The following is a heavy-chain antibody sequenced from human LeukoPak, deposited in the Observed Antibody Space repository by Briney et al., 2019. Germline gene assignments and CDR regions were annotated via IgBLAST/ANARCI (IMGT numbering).Heavy chain of an antibody. D-gene: IGHD3-22*01. V-gene: IGHV4-30-4*01. J-gene: IGHJ3*02. CDR2: IYYSGST. CDR1: GGSISSGDYY. CDR3: ARDHYEASAFDI. Sequence: SQTLSLTCTVSGGSISSGDYYWSWIRQPPGKGLEWIGYIYYSGSTYYNPSLKSRVTISVDTSKNQFSLRLSSVTAADTAVYYCARDHYEASAFDIWGQGTMVTVSS.